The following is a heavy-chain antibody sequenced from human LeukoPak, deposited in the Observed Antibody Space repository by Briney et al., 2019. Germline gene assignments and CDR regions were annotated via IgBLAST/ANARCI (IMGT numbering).Heavy chain of an antibody. J-gene: IGHJ4*02. CDR1: GGSISSSSYY. Sequence: SETLSLTCTVSGGSISSSSYYWGWIRQPPGKGLEWIGSIYYSGSTYYNPSLKSRVTISVDTSKNQFSLKLSSVTAADTAVYYCARLTGVYPTLDYWGQGTLVTVSS. V-gene: IGHV4-39*01. CDR2: IYYSGST. CDR3: ARLTGVYPTLDY. D-gene: IGHD5/OR15-5a*01.